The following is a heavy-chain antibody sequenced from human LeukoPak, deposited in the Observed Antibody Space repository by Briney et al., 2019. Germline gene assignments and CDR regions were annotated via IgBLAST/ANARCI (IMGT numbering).Heavy chain of an antibody. J-gene: IGHJ4*02. CDR3: AKVSIKQPLAHTLDY. Sequence: PGGSLRLSCAASGFTFSSYAMSWVRQAPGKGLEWVSAISGSGGSTYYADSVKGRFTISRDNSKNTLYLQMNSLRAEDTAVYYCAKVSIKQPLAHTLDYWGQGPLVTVSS. V-gene: IGHV3-23*01. CDR2: ISGSGGST. CDR1: GFTFSSYA. D-gene: IGHD6-13*01.